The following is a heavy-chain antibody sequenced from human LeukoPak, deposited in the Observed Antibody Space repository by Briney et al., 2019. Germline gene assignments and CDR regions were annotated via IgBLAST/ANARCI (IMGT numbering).Heavy chain of an antibody. CDR2: IYYSGST. V-gene: IGHV4-59*08. J-gene: IGHJ5*02. D-gene: IGHD4-17*01. CDR3: ARHDYGDYRNCFDP. Sequence: SETLSLTCTVSGGSISSYYRSWIRQPPGKGLEWIGYIYYSGSTNYNPALKRRGTISVDTAKNQFSLKLSSVTAADTAVYYCARHDYGDYRNCFDPWGQGTLVTVSS. CDR1: GGSISSYY.